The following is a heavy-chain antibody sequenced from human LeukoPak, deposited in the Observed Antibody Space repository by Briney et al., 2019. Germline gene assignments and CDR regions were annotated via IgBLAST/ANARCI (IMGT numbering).Heavy chain of an antibody. CDR3: ARVLWFGESYFDY. V-gene: IGHV4-59*01. Sequence: SETLSLTCTVSGGSISSYYWSWIRQPPGKGLEWIGYIYYSGSTNYNPSLKSRVTISVDTSKNQFSLKLSSVTAADTAVYYCARVLWFGESYFDYWGQGTLVTASS. CDR2: IYYSGST. CDR1: GGSISSYY. J-gene: IGHJ4*02. D-gene: IGHD3-10*01.